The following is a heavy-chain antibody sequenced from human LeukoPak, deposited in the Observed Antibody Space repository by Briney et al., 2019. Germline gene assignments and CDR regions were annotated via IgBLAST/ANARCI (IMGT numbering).Heavy chain of an antibody. J-gene: IGHJ3*02. CDR3: ARAGATAMATGDAFDI. Sequence: ASVTVSCKASGYTFTSYGISWVRQAPGQGLEWMGWISAYNGNTYYAQKLQGRVTMTTDTSTSTAYMELRSLRSDDTAVYYCARAGATAMATGDAFDIWGQGTMVTVSS. D-gene: IGHD5-18*01. CDR2: ISAYNGNT. V-gene: IGHV1-18*01. CDR1: GYTFTSYG.